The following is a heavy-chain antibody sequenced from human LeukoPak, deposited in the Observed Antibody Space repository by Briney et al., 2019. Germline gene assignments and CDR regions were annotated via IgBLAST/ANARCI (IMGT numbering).Heavy chain of an antibody. CDR2: ISAYNGNT. J-gene: IGHJ6*02. CDR1: GYTFTSYG. CDR3: ARVPDGWELLFPPYYYYYYGMDV. Sequence: GASVKVSCKASGYTFTSYGISWVRQAPGQGLEWMGWISAYNGNTNYAQKLQGRVTMTTDTTTNTAYMELRSLRSDDTAVYYCARVPDGWELLFPPYYYYYYGMDVWGQGTTVTVSS. D-gene: IGHD1-26*01. V-gene: IGHV1-18*01.